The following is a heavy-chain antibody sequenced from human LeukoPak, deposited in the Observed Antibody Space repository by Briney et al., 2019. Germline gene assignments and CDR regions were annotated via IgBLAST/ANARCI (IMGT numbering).Heavy chain of an antibody. V-gene: IGHV4-34*01. Sequence: SETLSLTCSVYGGSYSDYYWSWIRQPPGKGLEWIGEINHSGRTTYNPSLKSRVTISVDTSKNLFSLKLNSVTAADTAVYYCARDGAAAGWYDYWGQGTLVTVSS. CDR3: ARDGAAAGWYDY. J-gene: IGHJ4*02. D-gene: IGHD6-13*01. CDR2: INHSGRT. CDR1: GGSYSDYY.